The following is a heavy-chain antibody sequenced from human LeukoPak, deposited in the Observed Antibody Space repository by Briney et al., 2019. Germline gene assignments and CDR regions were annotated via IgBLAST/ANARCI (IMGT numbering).Heavy chain of an antibody. V-gene: IGHV6-1*01. CDR3: ARAPTPIIAVAGSFEY. CDR2: TYYRSKWYK. CDR1: GDSVSNNGAA. Sequence: SQTLSLTCAISGDSVSNNGAAWDWIRQSPSRDLEWLGRTYYRSKWYKDYAVSVKSRITINPDTSKNQFSLQVNSVTPEDTAVYYCARAPTPIIAVAGSFEYWGQGTLVTVSS. D-gene: IGHD6-19*01. J-gene: IGHJ4*02.